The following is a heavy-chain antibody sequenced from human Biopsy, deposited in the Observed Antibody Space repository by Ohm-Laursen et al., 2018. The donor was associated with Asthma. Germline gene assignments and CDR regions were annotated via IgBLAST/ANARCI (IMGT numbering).Heavy chain of an antibody. CDR3: VRAVRNEQWLAPFDY. Sequence: GTLSLTCCVYGGSISSFYWSWIRQSPEKGLEWMGYVYWTGSTNYNPSLKSRITMSVDTSKNRMFLELTSVTAADTAIYYCVRAVRNEQWLAPFDYWGQEKPVTVSS. CDR2: VYWTGST. CDR1: GGSISSFY. J-gene: IGHJ4*02. D-gene: IGHD6-19*01. V-gene: IGHV4-59*01.